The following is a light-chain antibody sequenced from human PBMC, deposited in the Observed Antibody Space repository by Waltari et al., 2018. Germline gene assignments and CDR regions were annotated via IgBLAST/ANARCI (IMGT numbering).Light chain of an antibody. Sequence: QSALTQPASVSGSPGQSITISCTGTSSDVGGYNYASWYQQHPGKAPNLMIYDVSNRPSGVSNRFSGSKSGNTASLTISGLQAKDEADYYCSSYTSSSTLVFGGGTKLTVL. J-gene: IGLJ3*02. CDR1: SSDVGGYNY. V-gene: IGLV2-14*01. CDR3: SSYTSSSTLV. CDR2: DVS.